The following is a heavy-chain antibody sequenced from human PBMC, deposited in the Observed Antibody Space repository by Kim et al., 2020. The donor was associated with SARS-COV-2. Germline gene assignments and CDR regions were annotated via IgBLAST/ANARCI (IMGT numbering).Heavy chain of an antibody. J-gene: IGHJ3*02. CDR3: ARDQQGGDYSAFDI. CDR1: GFTFSRYG. D-gene: IGHD4-17*01. CDR2: IWYDGSNK. Sequence: GGSLRLSCAASGFTFSRYGMHWVRQAPGKGLEWVAVIWYDGSNKYYADSVKGRFTISRDNSKNTLYLQMNSLRAEDTAVYYCARDQQGGDYSAFDIWGQGTMVTVSS. V-gene: IGHV3-33*08.